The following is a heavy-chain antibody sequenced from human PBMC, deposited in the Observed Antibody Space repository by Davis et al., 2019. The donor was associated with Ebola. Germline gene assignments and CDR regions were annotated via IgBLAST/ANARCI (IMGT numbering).Heavy chain of an antibody. J-gene: IGHJ6*02. D-gene: IGHD3-16*01. Sequence: ESLKISCEASGLTFNTYWMHWVRQVPGKGLVWVARIKNDGRSSNYADSVKGRFTISRDNDKNTLYRQMNSLRAEDTAVYYCARDRPLDFFFGDYYGMDVWGQGTTVTVSS. V-gene: IGHV3-74*01. CDR1: GLTFNTYW. CDR3: ARDRPLDFFFGDYYGMDV. CDR2: IKNDGRSS.